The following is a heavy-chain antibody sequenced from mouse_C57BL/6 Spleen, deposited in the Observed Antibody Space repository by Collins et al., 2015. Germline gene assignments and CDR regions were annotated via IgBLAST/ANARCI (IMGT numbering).Heavy chain of an antibody. J-gene: IGHJ2*01. D-gene: IGHD1-1*01. Sequence: QVQLKQSGAELVRPGAAVKLSCKASGYNFSDYYVNWVKQRPGQGLEWIARIYPGSGNTYYNEKFKAKATLTAEKSSNTVYMQLSSLTSEDSAVYFCARYYYGSSQLDYWGQGTTLTVSS. V-gene: IGHV1-76*01. CDR3: ARYYYGSSQLDY. CDR1: GYNFSDYY. CDR2: IYPGSGNT.